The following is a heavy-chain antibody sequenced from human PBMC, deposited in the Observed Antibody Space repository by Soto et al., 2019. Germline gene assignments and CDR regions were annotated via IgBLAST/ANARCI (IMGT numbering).Heavy chain of an antibody. V-gene: IGHV4-59*01. D-gene: IGHD3-10*01. CDR1: GGSSVSYC. J-gene: IGHJ6*03. Sequence: PSQTLSLTCTVAGGSSVSYCWSWIRQPPRKGLEWIGYIYYSGSTNYNPSLKSRVTISVDTSKNQFSLKLSSVTAADTAVYYCARGSYYGSGSYWSYYYYYMDVWGKGPTVTVS. CDR2: IYYSGST. CDR3: ARGSYYGSGSYWSYYYYYMDV.